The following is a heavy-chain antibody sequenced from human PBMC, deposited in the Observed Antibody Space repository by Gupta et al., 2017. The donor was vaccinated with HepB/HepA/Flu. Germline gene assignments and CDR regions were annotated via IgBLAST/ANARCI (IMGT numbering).Heavy chain of an antibody. V-gene: IGHV4-34*01. CDR2: INHSGST. CDR3: ARDRGYCSSTSCYPDKTDDY. D-gene: IGHD2-2*01. J-gene: IGHJ4*02. CDR1: GGSFSGYY. Sequence: QVQLQQWGAGLLKPSETLSLTCAVYGGSFSGYYWLWIRQPPGKGLEWIGEINHSGSTNYNPSLKSRVTISVDTSKNQFSLKLSSVTAADTAVYYCARDRGYCSSTSCYPDKTDDYWGQGTLVTVSS.